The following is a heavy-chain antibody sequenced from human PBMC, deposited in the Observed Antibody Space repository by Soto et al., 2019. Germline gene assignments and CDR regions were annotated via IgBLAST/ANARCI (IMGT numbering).Heavy chain of an antibody. CDR1: GFAVSNNH. V-gene: IGHV3-53*01. Sequence: VQLVESGGGLIQPGGSLRLSCAASGFAVSNNHMTWVRQAPGRGPQWVSTVYPGGNTYHADSVKGRFVISRDNSKNMWYLQMNSLRAEDTAVYYCATGLDTSKSGYWGQGTLVTVSS. CDR2: VYPGGNT. J-gene: IGHJ4*02. D-gene: IGHD5-18*01. CDR3: ATGLDTSKSGY.